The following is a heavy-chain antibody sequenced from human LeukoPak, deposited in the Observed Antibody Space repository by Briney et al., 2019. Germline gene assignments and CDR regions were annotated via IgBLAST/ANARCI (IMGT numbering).Heavy chain of an antibody. CDR2: ISTSGST. CDR1: GYSISSGTYY. J-gene: IGHJ4*02. D-gene: IGHD6-6*01. CDR3: ARAGYSSSSGLDY. V-gene: IGHV4-61*02. Sequence: SETLSLTCTVSGYSISSGTYYWTWIRQPAGKGLEWIGRISTSGSTNYNPSLKSRVTISLDTSKNQFSLKLSSATAADTAVFYCARAGYSSSSGLDYWGQGTLVTVSS.